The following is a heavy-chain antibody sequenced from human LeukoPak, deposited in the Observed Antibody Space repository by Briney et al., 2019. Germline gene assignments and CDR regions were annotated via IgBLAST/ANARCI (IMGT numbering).Heavy chain of an antibody. J-gene: IGHJ6*02. CDR2: INPSGGST. D-gene: IGHD3-9*01. V-gene: IGHV1-46*01. CDR3: ARCGSYYDILTGYYRRLDYYYGMDV. Sequence: ASVKVSCKASGYTFTSYYMHWVRQAPGQGVEWMGIINPSGGSTSYAQKFQGRVTMTRDTSTSTVYMELSSLRSEDTAVYYCARCGSYYDILTGYYRRLDYYYGMDVWGQGTTVTVSS. CDR1: GYTFTSYY.